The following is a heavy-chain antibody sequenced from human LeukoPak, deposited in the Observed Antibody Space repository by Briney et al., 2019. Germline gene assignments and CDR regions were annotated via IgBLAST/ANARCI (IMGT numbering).Heavy chain of an antibody. CDR3: ARGDGSGP. J-gene: IGHJ5*02. CDR2: INHSGST. V-gene: IGHV4-34*01. Sequence: PSETLSLTCAVYGGPFSGYYWSWIRQPPGKGLEWIGEINHSGSTNYNPSLKSRVTISVDTSKNQFSLKLSSVTAADTAVYYCARGDGSGPWGQGTLVTVSS. D-gene: IGHD3-10*01. CDR1: GGPFSGYY.